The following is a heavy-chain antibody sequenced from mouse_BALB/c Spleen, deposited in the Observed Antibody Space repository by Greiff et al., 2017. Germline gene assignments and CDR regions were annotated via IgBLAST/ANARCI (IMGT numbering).Heavy chain of an antibody. Sequence: EVQLVESGGGLVKPGGSLKLSCAASGFAFSSYDMSWVRQTPEKRLEWVAYISSGGGSTYYPDTVKGRFTISRDNAKNTLYLQMSSLKSEDTAMYYCARHVDGYQFAYWGQGTLVTVSA. J-gene: IGHJ3*01. CDR1: GFAFSSYD. CDR3: ARHVDGYQFAY. CDR2: ISSGGGST. V-gene: IGHV5-12-1*01. D-gene: IGHD2-3*01.